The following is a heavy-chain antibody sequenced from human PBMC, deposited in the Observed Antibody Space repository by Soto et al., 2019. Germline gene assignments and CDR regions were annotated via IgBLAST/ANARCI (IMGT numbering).Heavy chain of an antibody. CDR3: ARGIRGKYGMDV. V-gene: IGHV3-74*01. Sequence: EVQLVESGGGLVQPGGSLRLSCATSGFTFSDYWIHWVRQAPGKGLVWVSRINGDGSRSDYADSVKCRFTIYRDNAEKTVYLQMYSLSAEDTAVYFCARGIRGKYGMDVWGHGTTITVSS. D-gene: IGHD3-10*01. CDR2: INGDGSRS. J-gene: IGHJ6*01. CDR1: GFTFSDYW.